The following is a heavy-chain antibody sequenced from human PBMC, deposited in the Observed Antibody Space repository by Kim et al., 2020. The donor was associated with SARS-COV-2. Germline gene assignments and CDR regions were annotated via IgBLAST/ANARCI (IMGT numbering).Heavy chain of an antibody. J-gene: IGHJ5*02. CDR2: IYYSGST. Sequence: SETLSLTRTVSGGSISSYYWSWIRQPPGKGLEWIGYIYYSGSTNYNPSLKSRVTISVDTSKNQFSLKLSSVTAADTAVYYCARSRYCSSTSCSFDPWGQGTLVTVSS. D-gene: IGHD2-2*01. CDR3: ARSRYCSSTSCSFDP. V-gene: IGHV4-59*01. CDR1: GGSISSYY.